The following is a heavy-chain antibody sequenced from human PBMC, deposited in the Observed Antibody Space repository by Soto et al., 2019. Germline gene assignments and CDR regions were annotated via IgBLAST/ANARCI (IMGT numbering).Heavy chain of an antibody. Sequence: QVPLVQSGAEVKKPGASVKVSCKASGYTFTSYDINWVRQATGQGLEWMGWMNPNSGNTGYAQKFQGRVTMTRNTSISTAYMELSSLRSEDTAVYYCARAAEVSYYDFWSGYYTGMDYWGQGTLVTVSS. D-gene: IGHD3-3*01. CDR3: ARAAEVSYYDFWSGYYTGMDY. CDR2: MNPNSGNT. V-gene: IGHV1-8*01. CDR1: GYTFTSYD. J-gene: IGHJ4*02.